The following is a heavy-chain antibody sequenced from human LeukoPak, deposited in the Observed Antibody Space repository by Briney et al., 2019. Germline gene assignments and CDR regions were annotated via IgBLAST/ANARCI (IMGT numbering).Heavy chain of an antibody. J-gene: IGHJ4*02. CDR1: GGTFSSYT. Sequence: SVKVSCKASGGTFSSYTISWVRQAPGQGLEWMGRIIPIFGTANYAQKFQGRVTITTGESTCTAYMELSSLRSEDTAVYYCARVPLSGYYDSSGYMSYWGQGTLVTVSS. CDR2: IIPIFGTA. V-gene: IGHV1-69*05. CDR3: ARVPLSGYYDSSGYMSY. D-gene: IGHD3-22*01.